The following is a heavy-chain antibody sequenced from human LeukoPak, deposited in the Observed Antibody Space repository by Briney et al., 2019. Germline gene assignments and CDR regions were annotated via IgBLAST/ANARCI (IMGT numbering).Heavy chain of an antibody. D-gene: IGHD5-12*01. CDR1: GGSFSGYY. CDR2: INHSGST. V-gene: IGHV4-34*01. J-gene: IGHJ5*02. CDR3: ARGLGYSGYDSPNWFDP. Sequence: PSETLSLTCAVYGGSFSGYYWSWIRQPPGKGLEWIGEINHSGSTNYNPSLKSRVTISVDTSKNQFSLKLSSVTAADTAVYYCARGLGYSGYDSPNWFDPWGQGTLVTGSS.